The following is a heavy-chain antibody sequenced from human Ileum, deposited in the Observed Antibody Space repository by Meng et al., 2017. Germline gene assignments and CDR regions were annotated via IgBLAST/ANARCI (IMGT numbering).Heavy chain of an antibody. CDR2: IDQSGNS. CDR3: ARHGGYYQDF. J-gene: IGHJ4*02. D-gene: IGHD4/OR15-4a*01. CDR1: GASVSANSY. Sequence: QGRLPEAGPGLGTPSEALSLTCSVSGASVSANSYWSWVRQPPGKGLAWIGQIDQSGNSYYSPSLKSRVTMSIDKSKNQFSLRLTSVTAADTAVYYCARHGGYYQDFWGQGTLVTVSS. V-gene: IGHV4-4*02.